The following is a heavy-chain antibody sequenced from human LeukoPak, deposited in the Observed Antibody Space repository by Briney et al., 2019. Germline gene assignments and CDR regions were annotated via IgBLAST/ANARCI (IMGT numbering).Heavy chain of an antibody. V-gene: IGHV3-23*01. CDR1: GFTFSSYA. CDR2: ISGSGGSI. D-gene: IGHD1-26*01. Sequence: GGSLRLSCAASGFTFSSYAMSWVRQAPGKGLEWDSAISGSGGSIYYADSVKGRFTISRDNSKNTLYLQMNSLRAEDTAVYYCARVGSGSYELLYWGQGTLVTVSS. J-gene: IGHJ4*02. CDR3: ARVGSGSYELLY.